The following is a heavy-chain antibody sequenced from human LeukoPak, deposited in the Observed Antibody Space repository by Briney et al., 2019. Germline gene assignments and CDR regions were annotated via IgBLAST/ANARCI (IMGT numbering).Heavy chain of an antibody. D-gene: IGHD6-19*01. Sequence: GGSLRLSCAASGFTFSGYSMNWVRQAPGKGLEWVSSISSSSSYIYYADSVKGRFTISGDNAKNSLYLQMNSLRAEDTAVYYCASGKRAVAAPFDYWGQGTLVTVSS. J-gene: IGHJ4*02. CDR3: ASGKRAVAAPFDY. CDR1: GFTFSGYS. CDR2: ISSSSSYI. V-gene: IGHV3-21*01.